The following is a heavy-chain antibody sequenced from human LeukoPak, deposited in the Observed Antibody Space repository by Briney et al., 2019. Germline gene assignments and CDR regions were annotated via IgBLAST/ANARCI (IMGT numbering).Heavy chain of an antibody. D-gene: IGHD3-10*01. J-gene: IGHJ4*02. Sequence: GGSLRLSRAASGFTFSSYGMSWVRQAPGKGLEWVSAISGSGGSTYYADSVKGRFTISRDNSKNTLYLQMNSLRAEDTAVYYCAVYGSGSYPVAFDYWGQGTLVTVSS. CDR1: GFTFSSYG. V-gene: IGHV3-23*01. CDR2: ISGSGGST. CDR3: AVYGSGSYPVAFDY.